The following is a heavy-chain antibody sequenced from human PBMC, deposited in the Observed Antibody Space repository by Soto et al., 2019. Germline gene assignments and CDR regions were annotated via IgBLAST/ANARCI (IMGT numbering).Heavy chain of an antibody. J-gene: IGHJ6*03. CDR2: IWNDGNGY. CDR3: AGAGIAAAGSYYYDYIDV. D-gene: IGHD6-13*01. Sequence: PGGSLRLSCAASGFTFNNYGMHWVRQAPGKGLEWVAVIWNDGNGYYYANSVKGRFTISRDNAKNSLYLQMNSLRVEDTAVYFWAGAGIAAAGSYYYDYIDVWGNGTTVTVSS. V-gene: IGHV3-33*03. CDR1: GFTFNNYG.